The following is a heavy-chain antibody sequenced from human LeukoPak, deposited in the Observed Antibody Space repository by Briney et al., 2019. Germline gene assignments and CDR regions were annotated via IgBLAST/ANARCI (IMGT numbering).Heavy chain of an antibody. CDR3: ARGTITFGGAVDY. CDR2: INHSGST. CDR1: GGSFSGYY. V-gene: IGHV4-34*01. Sequence: ASETLSLTCAVYGGSFSGYYWSWIRQPPGKGLEWIGEINHSGSTNYNPSLKSRVTISVDTSKNQFSLKLSSVTAADTAVYYCARGTITFGGAVDYWGQGTLVTVSS. J-gene: IGHJ4*02. D-gene: IGHD3-16*01.